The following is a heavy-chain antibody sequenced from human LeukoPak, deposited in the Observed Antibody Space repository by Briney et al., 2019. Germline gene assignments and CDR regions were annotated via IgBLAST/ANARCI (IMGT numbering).Heavy chain of an antibody. CDR3: AIGHYRNIPG. J-gene: IGHJ4*02. CDR2: IYTDGST. V-gene: IGHV3-66*01. CDR1: GFTVSSKY. D-gene: IGHD1/OR15-1a*01. Sequence: GGSLRLSCAASGFTVSSKYMNWVRQAPGKGLEWVSVIYTDGSTYYADSVRARFSISRGDSKNTLSPQMNSLRAEDTAVYYCAIGHYRNIPGWGQGTLVTVSS.